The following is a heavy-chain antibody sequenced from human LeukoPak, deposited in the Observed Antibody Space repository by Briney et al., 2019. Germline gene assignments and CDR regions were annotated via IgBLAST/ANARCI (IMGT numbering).Heavy chain of an antibody. CDR3: ARVPTTVTTVYFDY. CDR2: IYSGGST. CDR1: GFAVSSNY. J-gene: IGHJ4*02. Sequence: GGSLRLSCAASGFAVSSNYMSWVRQAPGKGREWVSGIYSGGSTYYADSVKGRFTIPRDNSKNTLYLQMNSLRAEDTAVYYCARVPTTVTTVYFDYWGQGTLVTVSS. V-gene: IGHV3-53*01. D-gene: IGHD4-17*01.